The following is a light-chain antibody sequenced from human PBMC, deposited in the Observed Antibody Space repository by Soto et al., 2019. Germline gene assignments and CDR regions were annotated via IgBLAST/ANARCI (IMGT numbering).Light chain of an antibody. V-gene: IGLV2-14*01. CDR1: SSDVGGYNY. CDR2: DVD. J-gene: IGLJ2*01. CDR3: SSYTSSSTVV. Sequence: QSALTQPASVSGSPGQSITISCTGTSSDVGGYNYVSWYQQHPGKAPKLMIYDVDNRPSGVSNRFSGSRSGNTDSLTISGLQAEDEADYYCSSYTSSSTVVFGGGTKLTVL.